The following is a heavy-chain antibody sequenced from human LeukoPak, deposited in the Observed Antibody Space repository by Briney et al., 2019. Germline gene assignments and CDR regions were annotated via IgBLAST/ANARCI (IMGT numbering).Heavy chain of an antibody. J-gene: IGHJ6*02. D-gene: IGHD5-18*01. V-gene: IGHV3-21*01. CDR1: GFTFSSYS. Sequence: PGGSLRLSCAASGFTFSSYSMNWVRQAPGKGLEWVSSISSSSSYIYYADSVKGRFTISRDNAKNSLYLQMNSLRAEDTAVYYCARGPNSYGLNYYYYGMDVWGQGTTVTVSS. CDR3: ARGPNSYGLNYYYYGMDV. CDR2: ISSSSSYI.